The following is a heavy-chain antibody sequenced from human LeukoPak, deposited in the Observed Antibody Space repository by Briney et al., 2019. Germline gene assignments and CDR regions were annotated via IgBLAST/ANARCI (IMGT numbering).Heavy chain of an antibody. D-gene: IGHD3-10*01. Sequence: ASVKVSCKASGYTFTGYYMHWVRQAPGQGLGWMGWINPNSGGTNYAQKFQGWVTMTRDTSISTAYMELSRLRSDDTAVYYCARDDGSGTSGFDYWGQGTLVTVSS. J-gene: IGHJ4*02. CDR1: GYTFTGYY. V-gene: IGHV1-2*04. CDR3: ARDDGSGTSGFDY. CDR2: INPNSGGT.